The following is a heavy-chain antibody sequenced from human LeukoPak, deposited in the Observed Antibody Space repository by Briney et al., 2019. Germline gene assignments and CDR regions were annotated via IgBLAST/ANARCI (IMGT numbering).Heavy chain of an antibody. J-gene: IGHJ4*02. CDR1: GFAFSSSS. D-gene: IGHD3-22*01. CDR3: TKDDSSSWYDYFFDY. V-gene: IGHV3-23*01. Sequence: GGSLRLSCATSGFAFSSSSMSWVRQAPGKGLEWVSTISGAGGSSWYAESVKGRFTISRDNSMNSVPLQMSSLRVEDTAIYYCTKDDSSSWYDYFFDYWGQGTLVTVSS. CDR2: ISGAGGSS.